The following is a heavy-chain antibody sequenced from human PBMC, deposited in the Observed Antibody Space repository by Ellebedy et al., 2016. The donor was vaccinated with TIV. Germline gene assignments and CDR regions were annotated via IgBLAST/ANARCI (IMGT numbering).Heavy chain of an antibody. CDR2: INPTGGST. J-gene: IGHJ6*02. D-gene: IGHD2-15*01. CDR1: GYTFSNYY. Sequence: AASVKVSCKASGYTFSNYYIHWVRQAPGQGPEWMGMINPTGGSTSYAHGFQGRVTMTRDTSTRTAFMEVTSLRSGDTAVYYCARATDIVGFHYGMDVWGQGTTVTVSS. V-gene: IGHV1-46*01. CDR3: ARATDIVGFHYGMDV.